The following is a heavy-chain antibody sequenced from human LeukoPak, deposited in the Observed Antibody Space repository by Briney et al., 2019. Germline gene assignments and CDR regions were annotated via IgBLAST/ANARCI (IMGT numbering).Heavy chain of an antibody. D-gene: IGHD3-22*01. CDR1: GFTFSRNA. CDR2: ISGNGLGT. Sequence: GGSLRLSCAASGFTFSRNAMNCVRQAPGKGLEWVAAISGNGLGTYYADSVKGRFNISRDNSRNTLYLQMNSLRIEDTAFYYCAKDANYLRSSGYLIPIDFWGQGTLVTVSS. CDR3: AKDANYLRSSGYLIPIDF. J-gene: IGHJ4*02. V-gene: IGHV3-23*01.